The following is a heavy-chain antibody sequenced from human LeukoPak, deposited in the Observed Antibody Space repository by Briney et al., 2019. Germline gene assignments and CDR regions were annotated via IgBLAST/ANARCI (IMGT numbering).Heavy chain of an antibody. CDR2: IQYSGSKK. CDR3: ANGGRHGHSSYERGYFDF. Sequence: GGSLRLSCAASGFTFSNYDMHWVRQAPGKGLEWVAFIQYSGSKKYYVDSVEGRFTISRDNSKNTLSVQMNSLRTEDTAVYYCANGGRHGHSSYERGYFDFWGQGALVTVSS. V-gene: IGHV3-30*02. D-gene: IGHD2-15*01. CDR1: GFTFSNYD. J-gene: IGHJ4*02.